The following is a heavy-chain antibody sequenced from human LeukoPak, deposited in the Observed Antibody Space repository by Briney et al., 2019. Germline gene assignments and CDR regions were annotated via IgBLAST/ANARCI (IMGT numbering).Heavy chain of an antibody. D-gene: IGHD2-2*01. CDR3: ARGGGRSLGLYCSSTSCYEGFDP. V-gene: IGHV3-48*01. Sequence: PGGSLRLSCAASGFTFSSYSMNWVRQAPGKGLEWVSYISSSSSTIYYADSVKGRFTISRDNAKSSLYLQMNSLRAEDTAVYYCARGGGRSLGLYCSSTSCYEGFDPWGQGTLVTVSS. J-gene: IGHJ5*02. CDR2: ISSSSSTI. CDR1: GFTFSSYS.